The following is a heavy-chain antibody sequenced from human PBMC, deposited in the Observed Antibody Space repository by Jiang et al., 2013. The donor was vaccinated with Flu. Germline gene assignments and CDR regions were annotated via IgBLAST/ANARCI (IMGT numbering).Heavy chain of an antibody. D-gene: IGHD3-10*01. CDR2: IIPILGIA. J-gene: IGHJ4*02. CDR3: ARRVVRGVNHFDY. V-gene: IGHV1-69*04. Sequence: SGAEVKKPGVLGEGLLQGFWRHFSSYAISWVRQAPGQGLEWMGRIIPILGIANYAQKFQGRVTITADKSTSTAYMELSSLRSEDTAVYYCARRVVRGVNHFDYWGQGTLVTVSS. CDR1: RHFSSYA.